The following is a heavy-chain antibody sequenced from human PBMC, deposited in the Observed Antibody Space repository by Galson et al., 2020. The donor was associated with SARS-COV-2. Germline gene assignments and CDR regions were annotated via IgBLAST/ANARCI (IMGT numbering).Heavy chain of an antibody. D-gene: IGHD4-17*01. CDR3: ARDRDDYGDYVGDYYYYGMDV. Sequence: GGSISSGGYYWSWIRQHPGKGLEWIGYIYYSGSTYYNPSLKSRVTISVDTSKNQFSLKLSSVTAADTAVYYCARDRDDYGDYVGDYYYYGMDVWGQGTTVTVSS. V-gene: IGHV4-31*02. CDR2: IYYSGST. CDR1: GGSISSGGYY. J-gene: IGHJ6*02.